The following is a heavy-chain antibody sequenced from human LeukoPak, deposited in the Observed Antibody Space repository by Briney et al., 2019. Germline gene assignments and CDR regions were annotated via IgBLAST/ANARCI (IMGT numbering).Heavy chain of an antibody. CDR1: GFIFRNYA. D-gene: IGHD1-26*01. CDR2: ITGDGGTS. Sequence: TGGSLRLSCVASGFIFRNYAMSWVRQAPGKGLEWVSAITGDGGTSYYLDSVKGRLTISRDNSENTLFLQMNSLRAEDTAVYYCARDWEGPLGYFDYWGQGTLVTVSS. V-gene: IGHV3-23*01. CDR3: ARDWEGPLGYFDY. J-gene: IGHJ4*02.